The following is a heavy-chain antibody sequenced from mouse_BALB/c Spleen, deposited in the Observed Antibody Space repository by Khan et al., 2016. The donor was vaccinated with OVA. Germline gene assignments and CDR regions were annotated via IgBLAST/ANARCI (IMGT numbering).Heavy chain of an antibody. CDR3: AREPPIHYYDHRTVDY. Sequence: QVQLKQSGPGLVAPSQSLSITCTVSGFSLTNYGVHWVRQPPGKGLEWLGVIWAGGSTHYNSSLMSRLSLTNDNSKNQVFLKMNRLQTDDTAMYYCAREPPIHYYDHRTVDYRGQGISVTVSS. CDR2: IWAGGST. V-gene: IGHV2-9*02. J-gene: IGHJ4*01. CDR1: GFSLTNYG. D-gene: IGHD1-2*01.